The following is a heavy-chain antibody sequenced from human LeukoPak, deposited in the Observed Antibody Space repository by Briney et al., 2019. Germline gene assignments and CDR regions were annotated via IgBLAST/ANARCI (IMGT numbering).Heavy chain of an antibody. CDR3: ARDKRYYYDSSGYYHYGHSLYYFDY. Sequence: SETLSLTCTVSGGSISSGGYYWSWIRQPPGKGLEWIGYIYYSGSTNYNPSLKSRVTISVDTSKNQFSLKLSSVTAADTAVYYCARDKRYYYDSSGYYHYGHSLYYFDYWGPGTLVTVSS. D-gene: IGHD3-22*01. V-gene: IGHV4-61*08. CDR1: GGSISSGGYY. J-gene: IGHJ4*02. CDR2: IYYSGST.